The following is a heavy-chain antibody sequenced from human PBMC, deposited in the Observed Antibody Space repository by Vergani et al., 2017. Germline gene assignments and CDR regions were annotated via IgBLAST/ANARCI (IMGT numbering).Heavy chain of an antibody. D-gene: IGHD1-26*01. CDR2: LSGSGGGA. CDR3: AKGQWELRSRDAFDI. CDR1: GFTFSSYA. Sequence: EVQLLESGGGLVQPGGSLRLSCAASGFTFSSYAMSWVRQAPGKGLEWVSGLSGSGGGAYYADSVKGRFTVSRDNFKSTLYLQMNSQRAEDTAAYYCAKGQWELRSRDAFDIWGQGTLVTVSS. J-gene: IGHJ3*02. V-gene: IGHV3-23*01.